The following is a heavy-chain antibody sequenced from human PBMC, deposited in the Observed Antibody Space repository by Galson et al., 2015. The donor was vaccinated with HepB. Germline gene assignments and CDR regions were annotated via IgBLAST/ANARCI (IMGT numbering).Heavy chain of an antibody. V-gene: IGHV3-74*01. D-gene: IGHD3-10*01. Sequence: SLRLSCAASGSTFSSYWMHWVRQAPGKGLVWVSRINSDGSSTSYADSVKGRFTISRDNAKNTLYLQMNSLRAEDTAVYYCARDKGLLWFGDTRYYYGMDVWGQGTTVTVSS. CDR3: ARDKGLLWFGDTRYYYGMDV. CDR1: GSTFSSYW. J-gene: IGHJ6*02. CDR2: INSDGSST.